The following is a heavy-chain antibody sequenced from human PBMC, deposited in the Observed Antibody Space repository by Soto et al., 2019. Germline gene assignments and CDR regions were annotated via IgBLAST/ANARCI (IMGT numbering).Heavy chain of an antibody. D-gene: IGHD2-2*01. CDR3: AREPLGVVVPAAKYYYYGMDV. V-gene: IGHV4-4*07. J-gene: IGHJ6*01. CDR1: GVTFSRSY. Sequence: TLPPTGTVRGVTFSRSYLWRIQQNTRQGLGCIGRIYTSGSTNYNPSLKSRVTMSEDTSKNQFSLKLSSVTAADTAVYYCAREPLGVVVPAAKYYYYGMDVCGQGTTVNVSS. CDR2: IYTSGST.